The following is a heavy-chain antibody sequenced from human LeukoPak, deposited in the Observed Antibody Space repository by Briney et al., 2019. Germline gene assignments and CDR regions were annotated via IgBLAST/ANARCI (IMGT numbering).Heavy chain of an antibody. CDR2: IYSGGRT. D-gene: IGHD1-1*01. CDR1: RFTVRSNY. J-gene: IGHJ6*03. CDR3: ARSPYIWNDSPYYMDV. V-gene: IGHV3-66*02. Sequence: GGSLRLSCAASRFTVRSNYMSWVRQAPGKGLEWVSVIYSGGRTYYADAVKGRFTISRDNSKNTLYLQMNSLRAEDTAVYYCARSPYIWNDSPYYMDVWGKGITVTVSS.